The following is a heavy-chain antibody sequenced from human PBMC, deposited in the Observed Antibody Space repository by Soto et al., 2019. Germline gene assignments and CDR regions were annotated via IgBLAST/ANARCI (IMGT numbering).Heavy chain of an antibody. CDR3: AKGRPGSRYYYYYGMDV. CDR2: ISGSGGST. J-gene: IGHJ6*02. V-gene: IGHV3-23*01. D-gene: IGHD6-6*01. Sequence: GGSLRLSCAASGFTFSSYAMSWVRQAPGKGLEWVSAISGSGGSTYYADSVKGRFTIPRDNSKNTLYLQMNSLRAEDTAVYYCAKGRPGSRYYYYYGMDVWGQGTTVTVSS. CDR1: GFTFSSYA.